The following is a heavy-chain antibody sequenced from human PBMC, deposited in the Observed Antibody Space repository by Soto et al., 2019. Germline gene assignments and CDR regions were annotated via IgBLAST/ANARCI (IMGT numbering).Heavy chain of an antibody. CDR1: GGSVSSGSYY. D-gene: IGHD3-3*01. Sequence: SETLSLTCTVSGGSVSSGSYYWSWIRQPPGKGLEWIGYIYYSGSTNYNPSLKSRVTISVDTSKNQFSLKLSSVTAADTAVYYCARQSPCWSGSLRYGMDVWGPGTTVTLSS. CDR2: IYYSGST. J-gene: IGHJ6*02. V-gene: IGHV4-61*01. CDR3: ARQSPCWSGSLRYGMDV.